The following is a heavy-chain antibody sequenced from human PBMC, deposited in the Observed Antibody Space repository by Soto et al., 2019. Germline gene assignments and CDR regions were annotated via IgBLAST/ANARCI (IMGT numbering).Heavy chain of an antibody. CDR2: INHSGST. Sequence: PSETLSLTCAVYGGSFSGYYWSWIRQPPGKGLEWIGEINHSGSTNYNPSLKSRVTISVDTSKNQFSLKLSSVTAADTAVYYCARAPNYYDSSGYRSGLFDYWGQGTLVTAPQ. J-gene: IGHJ4*02. CDR3: ARAPNYYDSSGYRSGLFDY. V-gene: IGHV4-34*01. D-gene: IGHD3-22*01. CDR1: GGSFSGYY.